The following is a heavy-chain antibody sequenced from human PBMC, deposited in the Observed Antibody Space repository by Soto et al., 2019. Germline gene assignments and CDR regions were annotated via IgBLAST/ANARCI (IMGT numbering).Heavy chain of an antibody. D-gene: IGHD1-1*01. CDR1: GGTFSSYA. V-gene: IGHV1-69*13. Sequence: SVKVSCKASGGTFSSYAISWVRQARGQGVEWMGGIIPIFGTANYAQKFQGRVTITADETTSTAYMELSSLRSEDTAVYYCARDRGPRTEMYYFDYWGQGTLVTVSS. CDR2: IIPIFGTA. CDR3: ARDRGPRTEMYYFDY. J-gene: IGHJ4*02.